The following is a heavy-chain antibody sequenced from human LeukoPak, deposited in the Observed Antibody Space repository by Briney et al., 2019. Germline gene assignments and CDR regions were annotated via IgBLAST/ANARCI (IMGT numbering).Heavy chain of an antibody. J-gene: IGHJ2*01. CDR1: GGTFRTYA. CDR2: MNPISGNT. D-gene: IGHD2-15*01. V-gene: IGHV1-8*02. Sequence: ASVKVSCKASGGTFRTYAISWVRQAPGQGLEWMGWMNPISGNTGYAQKFQSRVTMTRSTSISTAYMELSSLRSEDTAVYYCARPYCSGGDCLRYFDLWGRGTLITVSS. CDR3: ARPYCSGGDCLRYFDL.